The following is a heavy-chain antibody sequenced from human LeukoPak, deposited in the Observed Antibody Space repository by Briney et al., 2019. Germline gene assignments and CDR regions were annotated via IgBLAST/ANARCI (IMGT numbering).Heavy chain of an antibody. CDR1: GFTFTTYA. CDR3: ARDVHYYVAMDV. Sequence: GGSLRLSCAAAGFTFTTYAMTWVRQAPGKGLEWVSSIGSDNKPHYSESVKGRFAISRDNSKSMLFLQLNSLRAEDTALYYCARDVHYYVAMDVWGQGTTVTVSS. D-gene: IGHD3-16*01. J-gene: IGHJ6*02. CDR2: IGSDNKP. V-gene: IGHV3-23*01.